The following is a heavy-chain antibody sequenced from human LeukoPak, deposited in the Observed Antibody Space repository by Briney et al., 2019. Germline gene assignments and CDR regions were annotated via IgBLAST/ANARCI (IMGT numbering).Heavy chain of an antibody. D-gene: IGHD3-10*01. CDR1: EYTFTHYY. V-gene: IGHV1-2*02. J-gene: IGHJ6*03. CDR3: ARDWTMVRGVAWYMDV. Sequence: ASVKVSCEASEYTFTHYYMHWVRQAPGQGLEWMGWINPNSGGTNYAQKFQGRVTMTRDTSISTAYMELSRLRSDDTAVYYCARDWTMVRGVAWYMDVWGKGTTVTISS. CDR2: INPNSGGT.